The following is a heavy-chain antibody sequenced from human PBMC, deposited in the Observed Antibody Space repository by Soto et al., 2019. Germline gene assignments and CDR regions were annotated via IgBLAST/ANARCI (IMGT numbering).Heavy chain of an antibody. Sequence: PGESLKISCKGSGYSFPTFWMAWVRQMPGKGLEXMGXXYXXDXVXXXSXXXQGQVTISADKSISTAYLQWSSLKSSETAMYYCARSGRNAYYNMDVWGQGTTVTVSS. CDR1: GYSFPTFW. CDR3: ARSGRNAYYNMDV. J-gene: IGHJ6*02. CDR2: XYXXDXVX. V-gene: IGHV5-51*01. D-gene: IGHD3-16*01.